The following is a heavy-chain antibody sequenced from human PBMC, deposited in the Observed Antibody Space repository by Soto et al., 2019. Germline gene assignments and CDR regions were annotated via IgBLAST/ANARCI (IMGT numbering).Heavy chain of an antibody. Sequence: GWSLRLSCAASGFTFTSYAMSLVRQAPGKGLEWVAAFSGKGSKIYYADSVKGRFTISRDPSNNTLYLQMSSLRDDDTAVYYCAKWTSYYYDSSGYYDYWGQGTLVTVSS. CDR1: GFTFTSYA. CDR3: AKWTSYYYDSSGYYDY. CDR2: FSGKGSKI. J-gene: IGHJ4*02. V-gene: IGHV3-23*01. D-gene: IGHD3-22*01.